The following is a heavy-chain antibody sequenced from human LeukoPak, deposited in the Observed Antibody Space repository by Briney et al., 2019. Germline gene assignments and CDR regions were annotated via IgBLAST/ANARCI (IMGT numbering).Heavy chain of an antibody. Sequence: KTGGSLRLSCAASGFTFSRYWMNWVRQAPGKGLVWVSRINTDGSSTSYADSVKGRFTISRDNSKNTLYLQMNSLRAEDTAVYYCARAARHPGYYYYYMDVWGKGTTVTVSS. D-gene: IGHD6-6*01. CDR2: INTDGSST. CDR1: GFTFSRYW. V-gene: IGHV3-74*01. J-gene: IGHJ6*03. CDR3: ARAARHPGYYYYYMDV.